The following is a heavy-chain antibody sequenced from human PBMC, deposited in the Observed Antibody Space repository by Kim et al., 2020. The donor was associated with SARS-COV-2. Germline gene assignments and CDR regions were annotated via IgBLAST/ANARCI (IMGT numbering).Heavy chain of an antibody. CDR1: GGSISSYY. CDR3: ARQRFDSSGYYKSSWYYGIDV. D-gene: IGHD3-22*01. V-gene: IGHV4-59*08. CDR2: IYYSGST. J-gene: IGHJ6*02. Sequence: SETLSLTCTVSGGSISSYYWSWIRQPPGKGLEWIGYIYYSGSTNYNPSLKSRVTISVDTSKNQFSLKLSSVTAADTAVYYCARQRFDSSGYYKSSWYYGIDVWGQGTTVTVSS.